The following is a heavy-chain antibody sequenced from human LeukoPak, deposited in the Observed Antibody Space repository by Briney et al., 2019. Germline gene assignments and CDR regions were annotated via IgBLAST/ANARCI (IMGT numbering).Heavy chain of an antibody. CDR2: IYPGDSAT. J-gene: IGHJ4*02. Sequence: GDSLKISCKGSGYSFTNYWIGWVRQMPGKDLELMGGIYPGDSATRYSPSFQGQVAISVDKSIRTASLQWSSLKASDIAMYYFFFFKQKTAYEILTGYPRMVFDYWGQGTLVTVSS. CDR1: GYSFTNYW. CDR3: FFFKQKTAYEILTGYPRMVFDY. V-gene: IGHV5-51*01. D-gene: IGHD3-9*01.